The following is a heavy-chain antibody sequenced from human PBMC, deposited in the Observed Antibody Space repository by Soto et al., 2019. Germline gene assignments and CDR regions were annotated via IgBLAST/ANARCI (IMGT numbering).Heavy chain of an antibody. D-gene: IGHD3-10*01. CDR2: IYHSGST. J-gene: IGHJ4*02. CDR1: GGSISSSNW. Sequence: SETLSLTCAVSGGSISSSNWWSWVRQPPGKGLEWIGEIYHSGSTNYNPSLKSRVTISVDKSKNQFSLKLSSVTAADTAVYYCGGLWFGELLSPPWGQGTLGTVS. CDR3: GGLWFGELLSPP. V-gene: IGHV4-4*02.